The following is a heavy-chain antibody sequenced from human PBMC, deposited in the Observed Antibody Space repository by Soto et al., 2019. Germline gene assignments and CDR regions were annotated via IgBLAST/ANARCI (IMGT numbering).Heavy chain of an antibody. Sequence: EVQLVESGGGLVQPGGSLRLSCAASGFTFSSYSMNWVRQAPGKGLEWVSYISSSSSTIYYADSVKGRFTISRDNAKNSLYLQMNSLRDVDTAVYYGAREWYYLNWFDPWGQGTLVTVSS. J-gene: IGHJ5*02. CDR1: GFTFSSYS. D-gene: IGHD3-10*01. CDR3: AREWYYLNWFDP. CDR2: ISSSSSTI. V-gene: IGHV3-48*02.